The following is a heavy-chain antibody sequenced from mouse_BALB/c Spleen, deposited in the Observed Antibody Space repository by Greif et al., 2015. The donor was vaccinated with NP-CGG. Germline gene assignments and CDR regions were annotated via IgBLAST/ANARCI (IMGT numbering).Heavy chain of an antibody. Sequence: EVQGVESGGGLVKLGGSLKLSCAASGFTFSSYYMSWVRQTPEKRLELVAAINSNGGSTYYPDTVKGRFTIPRDNAKNTLYLQMSSLKSEDTALYYCARLDYWGQGTTLTVSS. CDR1: GFTFSSYY. CDR3: ARLDY. V-gene: IGHV5-6-2*01. CDR2: INSNGGST. J-gene: IGHJ2*01.